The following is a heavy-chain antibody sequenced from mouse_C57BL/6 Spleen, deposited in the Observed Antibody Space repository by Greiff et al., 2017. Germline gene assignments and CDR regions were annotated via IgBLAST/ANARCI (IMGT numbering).Heavy chain of an antibody. Sequence: VQLQQPGAELVKPGASVKLSCKASGYTFTSYWMQWVKQRPGQGLEWIGEIDPSDSYTNYNQKFKGKATLTVDTSSSTAYMQLSSLTSEDSAVYYCARNDYYGSSAAWFAYWGQGTLVTVSA. J-gene: IGHJ3*01. V-gene: IGHV1-50*01. D-gene: IGHD1-1*01. CDR3: ARNDYYGSSAAWFAY. CDR1: GYTFTSYW. CDR2: IDPSDSYT.